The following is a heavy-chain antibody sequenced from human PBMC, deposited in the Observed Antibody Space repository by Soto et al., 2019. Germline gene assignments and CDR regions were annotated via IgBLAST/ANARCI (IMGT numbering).Heavy chain of an antibody. Sequence: QVQLVESGGGVVQPGRSLRLSCAASGFTFSSYGMHWVRQAPGKGLEWVAVISYDGSNKYYADSVKGRFTISRDNSKNTLYLQMNSLRAEDTDVYYCAKGSSSSWYAGYYGMDVWGQGTTVTVSS. CDR2: ISYDGSNK. D-gene: IGHD6-13*01. CDR3: AKGSSSSWYAGYYGMDV. J-gene: IGHJ6*02. CDR1: GFTFSSYG. V-gene: IGHV3-30*18.